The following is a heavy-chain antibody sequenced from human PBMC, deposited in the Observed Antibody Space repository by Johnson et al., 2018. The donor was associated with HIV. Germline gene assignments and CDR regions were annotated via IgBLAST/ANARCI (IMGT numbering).Heavy chain of an antibody. CDR2: ISWNSVRI. J-gene: IGHJ3*02. D-gene: IGHD6-19*01. CDR3: ARAGAVGFDAFDI. Sequence: VQLVESGGGVVQPGRSLRLSCAASGVNFRPYPMTWVRQAPGKGLEWVSGISWNSVRIGCADSVKGRFTISRDNAKNSLYLQMNSLRAEETALYYCARAGAVGFDAFDIWGQGTMVTVSS. CDR1: GVNFRPYP. V-gene: IGHV3-9*01.